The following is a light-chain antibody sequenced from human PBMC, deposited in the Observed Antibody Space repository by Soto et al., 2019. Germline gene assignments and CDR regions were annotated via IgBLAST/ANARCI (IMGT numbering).Light chain of an antibody. V-gene: IGLV6-57*02. CDR1: SGNIDDYY. CDR3: QSYDTANRVV. J-gene: IGLJ2*01. CDR2: EDN. Sequence: NFMLTQPHSVSESPGKTVIISCTGSSGNIDDYYVQWYQQRPGRAPTTVIYEDNQRPSGVPDRFSGFIDSSSNSASLTISGLQTEDEADYYCQSYDTANRVVFGGGTKLTVL.